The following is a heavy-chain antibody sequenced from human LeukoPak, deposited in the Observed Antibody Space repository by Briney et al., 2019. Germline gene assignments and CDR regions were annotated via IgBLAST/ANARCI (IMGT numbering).Heavy chain of an antibody. V-gene: IGHV4-61*02. D-gene: IGHD3-9*01. CDR3: ARRYYDILTGYIRFDY. Sequence: SETLSLTCTVSGGSISSGSYYWNWIRQPAGKGLEWIGRIYTSGSTNYNPSLASRVTFSIDTSENQFSLKLTSVTAADTAVYYCARRYYDILTGYIRFDYWGQGLLVTVSS. CDR1: GGSISSGSYY. CDR2: IYTSGST. J-gene: IGHJ4*02.